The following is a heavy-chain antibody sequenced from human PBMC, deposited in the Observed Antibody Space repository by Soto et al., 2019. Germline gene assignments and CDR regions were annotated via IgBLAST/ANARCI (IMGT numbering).Heavy chain of an antibody. D-gene: IGHD6-19*01. CDR3: ASVRYTSGQSLDY. V-gene: IGHV3-66*01. CDR1: GVPVSSNY. J-gene: IGHJ4*02. CDR2: IYSGGST. Sequence: GGSLRLSCAASGVPVSSNYMSWVRQAPGKGLEWVSLIYSGGSTYYADSVKGRFTISRDNSKNTLYLQMNSLRAEDTAVYYCASVRYTSGQSLDYWGQGTLVTVSS.